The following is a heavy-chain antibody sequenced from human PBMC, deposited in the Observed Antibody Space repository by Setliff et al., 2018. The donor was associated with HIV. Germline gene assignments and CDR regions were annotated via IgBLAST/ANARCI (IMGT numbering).Heavy chain of an antibody. CDR1: GYSISSGYY. J-gene: IGHJ6*02. Sequence: KASETLSLTCTVSGYSISSGYYWGWIRLPPGKGLEWIGDIYHSGFTIYNPSLKSRVTLSLDTSKNQFSLKLSSVTAADTAVYYCEAATVGETGYYGIDVWGPGTTVTVSS. CDR2: IYHSGFT. CDR3: EAATVGETGYYGIDV. V-gene: IGHV4-38-2*02. D-gene: IGHD1-26*01.